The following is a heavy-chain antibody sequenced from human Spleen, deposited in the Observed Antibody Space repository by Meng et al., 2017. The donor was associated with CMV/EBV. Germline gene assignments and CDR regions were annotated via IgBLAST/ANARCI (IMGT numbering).Heavy chain of an antibody. CDR1: FTAYY. CDR2: INPNTGDT. J-gene: IGHJ5*02. V-gene: IGHV1-2*02. CDR3: ARALQIYCSRTSCYDDWFDP. Sequence: FTAYYMHGVRQAPGQGLEWMGWINPNTGDTNYAQKFQGRVTMTRDTSISTAYMELSRLRSDDTAVYYCARALQIYCSRTSCYDDWFDPWGLGTLVTVSS. D-gene: IGHD2-2*01.